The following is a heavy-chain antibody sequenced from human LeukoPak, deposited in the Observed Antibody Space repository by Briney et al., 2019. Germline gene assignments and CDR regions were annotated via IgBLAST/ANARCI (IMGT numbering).Heavy chain of an antibody. Sequence: SDTLSLTCVASGGSLHRSFWTWVRQPPGKGLEWIGRVYSSGTIDYSPSLKSRLTISIDTSKNQFSLRLASVTAADTAVYYCGRRPAVDGPIDNWGQGILVAVSS. D-gene: IGHD3/OR15-3a*01. CDR3: GRRPAVDGPIDN. CDR1: GGSLHRSF. J-gene: IGHJ4*02. V-gene: IGHV4-59*07. CDR2: VYSSGTI.